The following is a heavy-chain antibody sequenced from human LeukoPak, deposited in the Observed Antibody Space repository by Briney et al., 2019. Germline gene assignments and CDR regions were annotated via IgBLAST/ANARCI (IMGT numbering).Heavy chain of an antibody. CDR3: ARGDSGSYYYYYYMDV. V-gene: IGHV1-8*03. CDR1: GYTFTGYY. D-gene: IGHD1-26*01. J-gene: IGHJ6*03. CDR2: MNPNSGNT. Sequence: ASVKVSCKASGYTFTGYYMHWVRQATGQGLEWMGWMNPNSGNTGYAQKFQGRVTITRNTSISTAYMELSSLRSEDTAVYYCARGDSGSYYYYYYMDVWGKGTTVTVSS.